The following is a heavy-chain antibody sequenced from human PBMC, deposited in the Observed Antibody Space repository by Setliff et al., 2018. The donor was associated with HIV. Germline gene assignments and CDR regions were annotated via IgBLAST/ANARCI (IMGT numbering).Heavy chain of an antibody. V-gene: IGHV3-21*04. CDR3: AKDLVYYDSSGDLDY. J-gene: IGHJ4*02. CDR2: ISSSSSYT. D-gene: IGHD3-22*01. CDR1: GFTFSNYE. Sequence: GGSLRLSCAASGFTFSNYEMNWVRQAPGKGLEWVSYISSSSSYTHYADSVKGRFTISRDNSKNTLYLQMNSLRAEDTAVYYCAKDLVYYDSSGDLDYWGQGTLVTVSS.